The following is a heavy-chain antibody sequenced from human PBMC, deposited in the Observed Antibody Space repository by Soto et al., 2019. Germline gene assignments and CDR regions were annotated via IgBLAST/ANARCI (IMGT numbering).Heavy chain of an antibody. D-gene: IGHD3-3*01. Sequence: EVQLLESGGGLVQPGGSLRLSCADSGFTFSNYAMSWVRQAPGKGLEWVSGISSVGTTTYYADSVKGRFTISRDNFKRTLDLQMSSLRAEDTATYYCARARAYDFWSGLIFYGMDVWGQGTTVTVSS. CDR3: ARARAYDFWSGLIFYGMDV. CDR2: ISSVGTTT. CDR1: GFTFSNYA. J-gene: IGHJ6*02. V-gene: IGHV3-23*01.